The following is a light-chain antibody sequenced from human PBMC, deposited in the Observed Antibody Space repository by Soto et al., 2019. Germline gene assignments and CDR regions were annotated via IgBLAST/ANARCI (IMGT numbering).Light chain of an antibody. CDR1: SSDVGGYNY. CDR3: SSYTSSSTQV. V-gene: IGLV2-14*01. CDR2: DVS. Sequence: QSALTQPASVSGSTGQSITISCTGTSSDVGGYNYVSWYQQHPGKAPKLMIYDVSNRPSGVSNRFSGSKSGNTASLTISGLQAEDEVDYFCSSYTSSSTQVFGTRTKLTVL. J-gene: IGLJ1*01.